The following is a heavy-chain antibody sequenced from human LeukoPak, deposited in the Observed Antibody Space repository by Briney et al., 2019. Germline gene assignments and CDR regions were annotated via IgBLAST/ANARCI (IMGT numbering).Heavy chain of an antibody. Sequence: GASVKVSCKASGYTLTSYDINWVRQATGQGLEWMGWMNPNSGNTGYAQKFQGRGTMTRNTSISTAYMELSSLRSEDTAVYYCASRIAVAGTSDYWGQGTLVTVSS. J-gene: IGHJ4*02. CDR1: GYTLTSYD. D-gene: IGHD6-19*01. CDR3: ASRIAVAGTSDY. CDR2: MNPNSGNT. V-gene: IGHV1-8*01.